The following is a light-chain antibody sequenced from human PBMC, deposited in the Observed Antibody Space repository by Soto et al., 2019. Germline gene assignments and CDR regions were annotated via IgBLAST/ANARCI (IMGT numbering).Light chain of an antibody. V-gene: IGLV2-8*01. CDR2: EVN. Sequence: QSVLTQPPSASGSPGQSVTISCTGTSSDLGAYDYVSWYQQHPGKAPKLMIFEVNKRPSGVPDRFSGSKSGNTASLTVTGLQAEDEAYYYCSSYAGSNNLIFGGGTKLTVL. J-gene: IGLJ2*01. CDR1: SSDLGAYDY. CDR3: SSYAGSNNLI.